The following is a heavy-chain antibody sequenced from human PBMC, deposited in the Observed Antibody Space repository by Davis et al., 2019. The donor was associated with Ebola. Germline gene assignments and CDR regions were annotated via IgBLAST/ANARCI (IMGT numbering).Heavy chain of an antibody. Sequence: GGSLRLSCAASGFTFSSYWMSWVRQAPGKGLEWVSAIAGSGGSTYHADSVKGRFTISRDNSKNTLYLQMKSLRAEDTAVYYCAKGPETGRFEYWGQGTLVTVSA. CDR3: AKGPETGRFEY. J-gene: IGHJ4*02. D-gene: IGHD1-1*01. CDR2: IAGSGGST. V-gene: IGHV3-23*01. CDR1: GFTFSSYW.